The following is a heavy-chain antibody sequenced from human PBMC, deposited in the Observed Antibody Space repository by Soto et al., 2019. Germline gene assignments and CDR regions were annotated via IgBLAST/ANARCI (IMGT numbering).Heavy chain of an antibody. D-gene: IGHD2-2*01. Sequence: PSETLSLTCTVSGGSISSYYWSWIRQPPGKELEWIGYIYYSGNTYYNPSLKSRVTISVDTSKNQFSLKLSSVTAADTAVYYCARRYCSSNSCPYYFDYWGQGTLVTVSS. CDR2: IYYSGNT. J-gene: IGHJ4*02. CDR1: GGSISSYY. V-gene: IGHV4-59*08. CDR3: ARRYCSSNSCPYYFDY.